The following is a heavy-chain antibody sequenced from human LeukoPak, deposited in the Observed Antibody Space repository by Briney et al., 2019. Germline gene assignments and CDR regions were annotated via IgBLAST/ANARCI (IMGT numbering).Heavy chain of an antibody. V-gene: IGHV1-46*01. CDR3: ARDKGGPPHCSSTSCYALRGGPIDY. Sequence: GASVKVSCEASGYTFTSYYMHWVRQAPGQGLEWMGIINPSGGSTSYAQKFQGRVTMTRDTSTSTVYMELSSLRSEDTAVYYCARDKGGPPHCSSTSCYALRGGPIDYWGQGTLVTVSS. CDR1: GYTFTSYY. D-gene: IGHD2-2*01. J-gene: IGHJ4*02. CDR2: INPSGGST.